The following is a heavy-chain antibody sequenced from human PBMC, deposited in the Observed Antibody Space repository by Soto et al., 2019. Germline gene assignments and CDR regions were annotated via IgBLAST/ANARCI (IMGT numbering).Heavy chain of an antibody. Sequence: QVQLVESGGGVVQPGRSLRLSCAASGFTFSSYAMHWVRQAPGKGLEWVAVISYDGSNKYYADSVTGRFTISRDNSKNPLYLQMNSLRAEDTAVYYCARERTFTLVRGFDYWGQGTLVTVSS. D-gene: IGHD3-10*01. CDR2: ISYDGSNK. J-gene: IGHJ4*02. V-gene: IGHV3-30-3*01. CDR1: GFTFSSYA. CDR3: ARERTFTLVRGFDY.